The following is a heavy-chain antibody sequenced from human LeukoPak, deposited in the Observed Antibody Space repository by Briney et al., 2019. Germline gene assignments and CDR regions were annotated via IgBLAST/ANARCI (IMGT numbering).Heavy chain of an antibody. Sequence: ASVKVSCKASGYTFTGYYMHWVRQAPGQGLEWMGWINPNSGGTNYAQKFQGRVTMTRDTSISTAYMELSRLRSDDTAGYYCAMDAGAHGIAVAVMYQYNWFDPWGQGTLVTVSS. CDR2: INPNSGGT. V-gene: IGHV1-2*02. CDR3: AMDAGAHGIAVAVMYQYNWFDP. CDR1: GYTFTGYY. J-gene: IGHJ5*02. D-gene: IGHD6-19*01.